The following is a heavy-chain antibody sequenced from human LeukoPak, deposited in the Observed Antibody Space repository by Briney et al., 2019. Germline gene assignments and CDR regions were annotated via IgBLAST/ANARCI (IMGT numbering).Heavy chain of an antibody. J-gene: IGHJ4*02. CDR2: NYHSGST. Sequence: SETLSLTCTVSGGSISSYYWSWIRQPPGKGLEWIGYNYHSGSTNYNPSLKSRVTISVDTSKNQFSLKLSSVTAADTAVYYCARLGTHGSFDYWGQGTLVTVSS. CDR3: ARLGTHGSFDY. D-gene: IGHD1-1*01. V-gene: IGHV4-59*01. CDR1: GGSISSYY.